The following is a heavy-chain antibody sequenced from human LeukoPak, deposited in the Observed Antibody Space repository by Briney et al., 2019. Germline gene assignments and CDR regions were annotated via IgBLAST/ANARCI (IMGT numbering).Heavy chain of an antibody. D-gene: IGHD6-13*01. Sequence: GRSLRLSCAASGFTFSNYGTHWVRQAPGKGLEWVAVISYDATNKYYTDSVKGRFTISRDNSKNTLYLQMNSLRAEDTAVYYCAKDQDVAAAGTWGSIDYWGQGTLVTVSS. CDR2: ISYDATNK. CDR1: GFTFSNYG. CDR3: AKDQDVAAAGTWGSIDY. J-gene: IGHJ4*02. V-gene: IGHV3-30*18.